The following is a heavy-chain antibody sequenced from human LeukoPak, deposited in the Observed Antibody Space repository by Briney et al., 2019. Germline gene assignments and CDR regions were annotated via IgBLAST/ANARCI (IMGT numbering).Heavy chain of an antibody. CDR3: ARGCRDDFWSGYYWDY. CDR2: TYYSGST. Sequence: PSETLSLTCSVSGASITRYYWNWIRQSPGKGLEWIAYTYYSGSTYYNPSLKSRVTISVDTSKNQFSLKLSSVTAAGTAVYYCARGCRDDFWSGYYWDYWGQGTLVTVSS. J-gene: IGHJ4*02. CDR1: GASITRYY. D-gene: IGHD3-3*01. V-gene: IGHV4-59*08.